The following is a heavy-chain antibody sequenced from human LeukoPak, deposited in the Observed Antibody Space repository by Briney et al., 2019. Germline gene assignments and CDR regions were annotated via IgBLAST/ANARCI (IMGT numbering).Heavy chain of an antibody. CDR3: ARDNQQLVTPFDY. Sequence: AASVNVSCKASGYTFTGYYMHWVRQAPGQGLEWMGIISPSGGSTSYAQKFQGRVTMTRDMSTSTVYMELSSLRSEDTAVYYCARDNQQLVTPFDYWGQGTLVTVSS. CDR1: GYTFTGYY. V-gene: IGHV1-46*01. J-gene: IGHJ4*02. D-gene: IGHD6-13*01. CDR2: ISPSGGST.